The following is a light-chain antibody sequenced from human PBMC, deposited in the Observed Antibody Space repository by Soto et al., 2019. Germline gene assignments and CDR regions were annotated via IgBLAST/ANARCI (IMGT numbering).Light chain of an antibody. CDR2: RNN. J-gene: IGLJ1*01. Sequence: QSALTQPPSASGTPGQRVTISCSGSSSNIGSNYVYWYQQLTGTAPKLLIYRNNQRPSGVPDRFSGSKSGTSASLAISGLRYEDEADYYCAAWDDSLSGYVFGTGTKLTVL. V-gene: IGLV1-47*01. CDR1: SSNIGSNY. CDR3: AAWDDSLSGYV.